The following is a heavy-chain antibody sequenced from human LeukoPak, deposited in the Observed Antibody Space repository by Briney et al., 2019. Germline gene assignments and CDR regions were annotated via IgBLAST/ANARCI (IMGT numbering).Heavy chain of an antibody. CDR3: ARGWEAVAGFDY. V-gene: IGHV3-20*04. CDR1: WFTFDDYV. CDR2: LNWNGGST. Sequence: RGSLRLSCAASWFTFDDYVMSRGRQAPGKGLELVSGLNWNGGSTGYAASVKGRFTIFSDNAKHSRFLQMNSLRAEDTALYYCARGWEAVAGFDYWGQGTLVTVSS. J-gene: IGHJ4*02. D-gene: IGHD6-19*01.